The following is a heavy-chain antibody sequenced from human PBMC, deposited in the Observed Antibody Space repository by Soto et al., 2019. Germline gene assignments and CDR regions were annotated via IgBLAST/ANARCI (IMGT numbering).Heavy chain of an antibody. CDR3: AREAYGSGGAPDY. CDR1: GGSISSGGYY. V-gene: IGHV4-31*03. Sequence: QVQLQESGPGLVKPSQTLSLTCTVSGGSISSGGYYWSWILQHPGKGLEWIGYIYYSGSTYYNPSLKSRVTISVDTSKNQFSLKLSSVTAADTAVYYCAREAYGSGGAPDYWGQGTLVTVSS. D-gene: IGHD3-10*01. J-gene: IGHJ4*02. CDR2: IYYSGST.